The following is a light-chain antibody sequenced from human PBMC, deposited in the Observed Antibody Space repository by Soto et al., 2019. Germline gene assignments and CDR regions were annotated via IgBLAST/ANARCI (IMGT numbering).Light chain of an antibody. V-gene: IGLV2-8*01. CDR1: SSDVGAYKY. Sequence: QSALTQPPSASGSPGQSVTISCTGTSSDVGAYKYVSWYQQYPGKAPKLMIYEVTKRPSGVPDRFSGSKSGNTASLTVSGLQSEDEPHYYCTSYVGNDLRVLGGGTKLTVL. J-gene: IGLJ3*02. CDR3: TSYVGNDLRV. CDR2: EVT.